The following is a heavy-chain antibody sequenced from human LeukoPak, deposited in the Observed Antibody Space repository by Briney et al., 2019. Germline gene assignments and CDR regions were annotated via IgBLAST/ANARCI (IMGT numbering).Heavy chain of an antibody. Sequence: ETLSLTCTVSGGSISSSSYYWGWIRQAPGKGLEWVSAISGSGGSTYYATSVKGRFSVSRDNTKNTFHLQMNSLRAEDTAIYYCAKLQTAVVPAATLGFDSWGQGTLVTVSS. CDR1: GGSISSSSYY. D-gene: IGHD2-2*01. CDR3: AKLQTAVVPAATLGFDS. J-gene: IGHJ4*02. CDR2: ISGSGGST. V-gene: IGHV3-23*01.